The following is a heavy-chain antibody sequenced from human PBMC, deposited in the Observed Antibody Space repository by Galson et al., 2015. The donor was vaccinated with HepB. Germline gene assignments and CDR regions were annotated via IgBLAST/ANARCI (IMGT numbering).Heavy chain of an antibody. V-gene: IGHV3-21*01. CDR1: GFTFSSYS. D-gene: IGHD1-14*01. Sequence: SLRLSCAASGFTFSSYSMNWVRQAPGKGLEWVSSISSSSYIYYADSVKGRFTISRDNAKNSPYLQMNSLRAEDTAVYYCARRDTPEGLDAFDIWGQGTMVTVSS. CDR3: ARRDTPEGLDAFDI. CDR2: ISSSSYI. J-gene: IGHJ3*02.